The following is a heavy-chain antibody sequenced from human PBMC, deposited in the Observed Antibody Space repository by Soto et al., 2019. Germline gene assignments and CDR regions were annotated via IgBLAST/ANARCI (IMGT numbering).Heavy chain of an antibody. Sequence: ASVKVCCKASGYSFTTYAMHWVRQAPGQRLEWMGWINAGNGNTKYSQKLQGRVTITRDTSASTAYMELSSLRSEDTAVYHCTRPAVRPSGALIGPFDNWGQGTLVTVAS. D-gene: IGHD3-16*02. V-gene: IGHV1-3*01. J-gene: IGHJ4*02. CDR1: GYSFTTYA. CDR3: TRPAVRPSGALIGPFDN. CDR2: INAGNGNT.